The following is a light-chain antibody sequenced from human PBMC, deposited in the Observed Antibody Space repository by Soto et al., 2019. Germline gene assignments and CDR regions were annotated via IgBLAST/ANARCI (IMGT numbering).Light chain of an antibody. V-gene: IGKV1-33*01. CDR3: QQYDNPSWT. J-gene: IGKJ2*01. Sequence: DIPMTQSPSSLSASVGDRVTITCQASQDISNYLNWYQQKPGKAPKLLIYDASNLETGVPSRFSGSGSGTDFTFTISSLQPEDIATYYCQQYDNPSWTFGQGTKLEIK. CDR1: QDISNY. CDR2: DAS.